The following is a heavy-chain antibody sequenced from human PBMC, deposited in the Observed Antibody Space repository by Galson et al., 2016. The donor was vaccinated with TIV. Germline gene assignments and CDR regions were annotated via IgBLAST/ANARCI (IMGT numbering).Heavy chain of an antibody. CDR1: GYSFTDYY. V-gene: IGHV1-2*02. CDR3: AGDGLDMTTAGALPDY. J-gene: IGHJ4*02. CDR2: VNPKSGDT. Sequence: SVKVSCKASGYSFTDYYIHWVRQAPGQGFGWMGWVNPKSGDTNYAQKFQGRVAMTRDTSINTAYMELSRLRSDDTAVYYCAGDGLDMTTAGALPDYGGQGTLVTVSS. D-gene: IGHD3/OR15-3a*01.